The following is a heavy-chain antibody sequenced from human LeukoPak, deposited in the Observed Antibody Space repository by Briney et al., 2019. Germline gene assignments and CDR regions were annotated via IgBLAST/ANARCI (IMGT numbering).Heavy chain of an antibody. CDR1: GGSISSYY. D-gene: IGHD3-22*01. CDR2: IYYSGST. J-gene: IGHJ6*02. CDR3: ARDLIYYDSSGYPYYYGMDV. V-gene: IGHV4-59*01. Sequence: SETLSLTCTVSGGSISSYYWSWIRQPPGKGLEWIGYIYYSGSTNYNPSLKSRDTISVDTSKNQFSLKLSSVTAADTAVYYCARDLIYYDSSGYPYYYGMDVWGQETTVTVSS.